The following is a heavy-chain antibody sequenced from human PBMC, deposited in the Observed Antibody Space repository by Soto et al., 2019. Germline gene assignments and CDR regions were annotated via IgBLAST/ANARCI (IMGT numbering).Heavy chain of an antibody. CDR1: GGSFSGYY. D-gene: IGHD4-17*01. V-gene: IGHV4-34*01. CDR3: ARVLTTVVTRAYYYGMDV. Sequence: PSETLSLTCAVYGGSFSGYYWSWIRQPPGKGLEWIGEINHSGSTNYNPSLKSRVTISVDTSKNQFSLKLSSVTAADTAVYYCARVLTTVVTRAYYYGMDVWGQGTLVTVSS. CDR2: INHSGST. J-gene: IGHJ6*02.